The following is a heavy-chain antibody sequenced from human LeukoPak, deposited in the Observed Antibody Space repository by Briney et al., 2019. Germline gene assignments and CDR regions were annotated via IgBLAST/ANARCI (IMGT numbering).Heavy chain of an antibody. CDR3: ARTGYCSSTSCYFLPIYYYYMDV. D-gene: IGHD2-2*01. J-gene: IGHJ6*03. Sequence: SVKVSCKASGGTFSSYAISWVRQAPGQGLEWMGGIIPTFGTANYAQKFQGRVTITADKSTSTAYMELSSLRSEDTAVYYCARTGYCSSTSCYFLPIYYYYMDVWGKGTTVTVSS. CDR1: GGTFSSYA. V-gene: IGHV1-69*06. CDR2: IIPTFGTA.